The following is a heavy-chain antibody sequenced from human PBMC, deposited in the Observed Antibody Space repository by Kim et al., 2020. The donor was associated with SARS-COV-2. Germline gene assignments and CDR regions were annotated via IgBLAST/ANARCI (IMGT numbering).Heavy chain of an antibody. V-gene: IGHV4-39*01. D-gene: IGHD1-26*01. CDR2: IYYSGST. CDR3: ARLPIVGATDPFDY. Sequence: SETLSLTCTVSGGSISSSSYYWGWIRQPPGKGLEWIGSIYYSGSTYYNPSLKSRVTISVDTSKNQFSLKLSSVTAADTAVYYCARLPIVGATDPFDYWG. CDR1: GGSISSSSYY. J-gene: IGHJ4*01.